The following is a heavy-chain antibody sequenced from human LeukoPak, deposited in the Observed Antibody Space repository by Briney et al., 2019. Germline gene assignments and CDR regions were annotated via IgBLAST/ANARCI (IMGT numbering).Heavy chain of an antibody. D-gene: IGHD1-26*01. CDR3: ARPRMSGSFGAFDV. CDR1: GYSFLTYW. Sequence: GESLKISCKGSGYSFLTYWIAWVRQMPGKGLEWMGIIYPGDSDTRYSPSFQGQVTISADKSISTAYLQWSSLKASDIAMYYCARPRMSGSFGAFDVWGQGTMVTVSS. V-gene: IGHV5-51*01. J-gene: IGHJ3*01. CDR2: IYPGDSDT.